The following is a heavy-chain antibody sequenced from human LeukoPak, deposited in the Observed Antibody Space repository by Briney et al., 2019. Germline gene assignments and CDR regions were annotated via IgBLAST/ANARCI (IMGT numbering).Heavy chain of an antibody. Sequence: GASPQISCKGSGYSFTSYWIGWVRQMPGKGLEWMGIIYPSDSDTRYSSSFQGQVTISADKSISTAYLQWSSLKASATAIYCCARLGIAVAGKDAFDTWGQGTMVTVS. CDR3: ARLGIAVAGKDAFDT. D-gene: IGHD6-13*01. CDR2: IYPSDSDT. CDR1: GYSFTSYW. V-gene: IGHV5-51*01. J-gene: IGHJ3*02.